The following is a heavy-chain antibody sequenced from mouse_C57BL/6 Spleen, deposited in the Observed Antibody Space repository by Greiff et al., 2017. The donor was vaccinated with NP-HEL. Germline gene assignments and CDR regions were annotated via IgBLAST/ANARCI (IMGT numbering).Heavy chain of an antibody. CDR2: IWSGGST. J-gene: IGHJ3*01. V-gene: IGHV2-2*01. Sequence: VKLMESGPGLVQPSQSLSITCTVSGFSLTSYGVHWVRQSPGKGLEWLGVIWSGGSTDYNAAFISRLSISKDNSKSQVFFKMNSLQADDTAIYYCAREAYYGNVAWFAYWGQGTLVTVSA. D-gene: IGHD2-10*01. CDR3: AREAYYGNVAWFAY. CDR1: GFSLTSYG.